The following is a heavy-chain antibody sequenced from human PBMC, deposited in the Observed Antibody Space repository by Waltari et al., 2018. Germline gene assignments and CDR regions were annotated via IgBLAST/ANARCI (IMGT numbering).Heavy chain of an antibody. CDR3: ARYGSGSYQDYYYYYGMDV. Sequence: EVQLVESGGGLVTPGGSLRLSCAASGFTFSSYRMHWGRHAPGQGLGWVSSISSSSSYIYYADSVKGRFTISRDNAKNSLYLQMNSLRAEDTAVYYCARYGSGSYQDYYYYYGMDVWGQGTTVTVSS. D-gene: IGHD3-10*01. CDR2: ISSSSSYI. J-gene: IGHJ6*02. V-gene: IGHV3-21*01. CDR1: GFTFSSYR.